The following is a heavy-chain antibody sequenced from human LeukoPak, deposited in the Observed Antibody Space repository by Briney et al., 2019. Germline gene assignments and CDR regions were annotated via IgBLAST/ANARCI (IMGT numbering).Heavy chain of an antibody. CDR3: ARVVGSSWDRPYFDY. CDR2: INPNSGGT. D-gene: IGHD6-13*01. V-gene: IGHV1-2*02. Sequence: ASVKVSFQASGYTFTGYYMHWVRQAPGQGLEWMGWINPNSGGTNYSQKFQGRVTMTMDTSISTAYMELSRRRSDDTAVYYCARVVGSSWDRPYFDYWGQGTLVTVSS. J-gene: IGHJ4*02. CDR1: GYTFTGYY.